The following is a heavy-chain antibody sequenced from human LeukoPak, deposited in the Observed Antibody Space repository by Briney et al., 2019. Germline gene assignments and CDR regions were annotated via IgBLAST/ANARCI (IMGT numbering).Heavy chain of an antibody. CDR2: IIPIFGTA. Sequence: SSVKVSCKASGGTFSNYAISWVRQAPGQGLEWMGGIIPIFGTANYAQKFQGRVTITADESTSTAYMELSSLRSEDTAVYYCARGPDYYDSSGYDYYYMDVWGIGTTVTVSS. V-gene: IGHV1-69*01. CDR1: GGTFSNYA. J-gene: IGHJ6*03. CDR3: ARGPDYYDSSGYDYYYMDV. D-gene: IGHD3-22*01.